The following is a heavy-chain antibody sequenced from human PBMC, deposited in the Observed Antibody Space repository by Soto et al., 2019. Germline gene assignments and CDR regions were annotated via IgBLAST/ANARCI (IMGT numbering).Heavy chain of an antibody. D-gene: IGHD3-3*01. J-gene: IGHJ5*02. CDR2: ISGSGGST. CDR1: GFTFSSYA. CDR3: AKVKGGVRFVEWLSPNWFDP. Sequence: GGSLRLSCAASGFTFSSYAMSWVRQAPGKGLEWVSAISGSGGSTYYADSVKGRFTISRDNSNNTPYLQINSLRAKNKAVYYFAKVKGGVRFVEWLSPNWFDPWGQGTLVTVSS. V-gene: IGHV3-23*01.